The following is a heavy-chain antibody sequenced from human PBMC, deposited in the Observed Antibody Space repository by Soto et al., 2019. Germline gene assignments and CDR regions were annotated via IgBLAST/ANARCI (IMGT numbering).Heavy chain of an antibody. CDR1: GFTFGDYA. V-gene: IGHV3-49*03. D-gene: IGHD2-2*01. J-gene: IGHJ3*02. Sequence: GGSLRLSCTASGFTFGDYAMSWFRQAPGKGLEWVGFIRSKAYGGTTEYAASVKGRFTISRDDSKSIAYLQMNSLKTEDTAVYYCTRDPPRDIVVVPAATGAFDIWGQGTMVTVSS. CDR3: TRDPPRDIVVVPAATGAFDI. CDR2: IRSKAYGGTT.